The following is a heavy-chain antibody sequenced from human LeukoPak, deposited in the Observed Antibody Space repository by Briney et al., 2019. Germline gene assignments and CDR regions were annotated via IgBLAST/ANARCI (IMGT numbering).Heavy chain of an antibody. CDR1: GFTFSRNP. CDR3: AKLPNNYYYMDV. J-gene: IGHJ6*03. CDR2: LSDNGLTT. V-gene: IGHV3-23*01. Sequence: GGSLRLSCAASGFTFSRNPMSWVRQAPGKGLEWVSGLSDNGLTTYYADSVKGRFTISRDNSKNTLYLQMSSPGAEDTAVYYCAKLPNNYYYMDVWGKGTTVTVSS.